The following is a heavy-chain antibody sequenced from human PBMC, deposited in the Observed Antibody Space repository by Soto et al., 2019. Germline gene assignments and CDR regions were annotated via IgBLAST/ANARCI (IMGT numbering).Heavy chain of an antibody. D-gene: IGHD3-9*01. Sequence: ASVKVSCKASGYTFTGYYMHWVRQAPGQGLEWMGWINPNSGGTNYAQKFQGRVTMTRDTSISTAYMELSRLRSDDTAVYYCARVDVLNDYYGMDVWGQGTTVTVSS. CDR2: INPNSGGT. J-gene: IGHJ6*02. V-gene: IGHV1-2*02. CDR1: GYTFTGYY. CDR3: ARVDVLNDYYGMDV.